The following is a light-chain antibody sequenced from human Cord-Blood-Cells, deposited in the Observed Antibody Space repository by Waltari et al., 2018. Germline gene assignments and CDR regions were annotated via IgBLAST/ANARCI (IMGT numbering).Light chain of an antibody. J-gene: IGKJ5*01. CDR2: AAS. CDR3: QQSYSTPIT. V-gene: IGKV1-39*01. CDR1: QSISSY. Sequence: DIQMTQSPSSLSASVGDRVTIPCRASQSISSYLNWYQQKPGKAPKLLIYAASSLQSGVPSRFSGSGSGTDFTLTISSPQPEDFATYYCQQSYSTPITFGQGTRLEIK.